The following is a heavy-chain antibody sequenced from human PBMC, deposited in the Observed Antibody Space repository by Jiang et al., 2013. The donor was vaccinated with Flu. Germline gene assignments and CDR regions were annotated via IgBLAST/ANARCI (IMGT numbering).Heavy chain of an antibody. D-gene: IGHD2-15*01. CDR1: GLTFRNYA. V-gene: IGHV3-23*01. Sequence: ESGGGLVQPERSLRLSCAASGLTFRNYAMTWVRQAPGKGLEWVSTISGRGDETFYADSVKGRFTISRDNSKNTAFLQMNSLRADDTALYYCAKGGHLSFFDYWGQGTLVTVSS. CDR3: AKGGHLSFFDY. CDR2: ISGRGDET. J-gene: IGHJ4*02.